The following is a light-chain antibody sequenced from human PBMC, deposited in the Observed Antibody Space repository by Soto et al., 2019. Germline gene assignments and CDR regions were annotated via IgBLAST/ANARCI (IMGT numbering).Light chain of an antibody. Sequence: DLQMTQSPSTLSASVGDRVTITCRASQSISSWLAWYPQKPGKAPKLLIYKASSLDNGVPSRFSGSRAGTEVSLTISSLQPNDFATYYCQQYNSYSPWTVGQGTKVEIK. J-gene: IGKJ1*01. V-gene: IGKV1-5*03. CDR3: QQYNSYSPWT. CDR2: KAS. CDR1: QSISSW.